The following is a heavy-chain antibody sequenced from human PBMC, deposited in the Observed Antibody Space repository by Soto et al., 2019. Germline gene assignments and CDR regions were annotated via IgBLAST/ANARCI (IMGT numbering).Heavy chain of an antibody. CDR2: IYYSGST. J-gene: IGHJ4*02. CDR1: GGSISSSSYY. CDR3: ATLWFGEGNY. D-gene: IGHD3-10*01. V-gene: IGHV4-39*01. Sequence: QLQLQESGPGLVKPSETLSLTCTVSGGSISSSSYYWGWIRHPPGKGLEWIGSIYYSGSTYYNPSLKSRVTISVDTSKNQFSPKLSSVTAADTAVYYCATLWFGEGNYWGQGTLVTVSS.